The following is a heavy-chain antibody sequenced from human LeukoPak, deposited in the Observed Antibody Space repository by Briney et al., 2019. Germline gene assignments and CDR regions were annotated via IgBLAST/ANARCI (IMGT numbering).Heavy chain of an antibody. J-gene: IGHJ4*02. CDR3: AKRLVTRRHIMITFGGVIAPIGY. D-gene: IGHD3-16*02. Sequence: GGSLRLSCAASGFTFSSYAMSWVRQAPGKGLEWVSGISGSGGGPYYADSVKGRFTISRDNSKNTLYLQMNSLRAEDTAVYYCAKRLVTRRHIMITFGGVIAPIGYWGQGTLVTVSS. V-gene: IGHV3-23*01. CDR2: ISGSGGGP. CDR1: GFTFSSYA.